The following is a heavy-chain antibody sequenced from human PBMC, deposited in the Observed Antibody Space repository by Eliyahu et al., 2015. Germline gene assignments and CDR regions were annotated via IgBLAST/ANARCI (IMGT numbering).Heavy chain of an antibody. Sequence: QVRLQESGPGRVKLSETLSLTCTVXGDSIXDYXWTWIRQTPGKGLECVGYMYXSGTPNYNPSLKSRVTMSIDTSKNQFSLKLSSVTAADTAVYYCARVPLTYGGSTRGYFDYWGQGTLVTVSS. CDR3: ARVPLTYGGSTRGYFDY. CDR1: GDSIXDYX. CDR2: MYXSGTP. V-gene: IGHV4-59*01. J-gene: IGHJ4*02. D-gene: IGHD4-23*01.